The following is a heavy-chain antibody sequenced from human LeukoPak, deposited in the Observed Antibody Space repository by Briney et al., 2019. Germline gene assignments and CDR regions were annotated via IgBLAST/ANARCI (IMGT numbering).Heavy chain of an antibody. Sequence: SETLSLTCTVSGGSISNRSHFWGWIRQTPGKGLEWFGSIYYSGYTYYNPSLKSRVTIEVDKSKSQFSLNLSSVTAADTAVYYCARGMHSHGWYFVFDLWGQGILVSVSS. CDR1: GGSISNRSHF. CDR3: ARGMHSHGWYFVFDL. V-gene: IGHV4-39*07. D-gene: IGHD6-19*01. J-gene: IGHJ5*02. CDR2: IYYSGYT.